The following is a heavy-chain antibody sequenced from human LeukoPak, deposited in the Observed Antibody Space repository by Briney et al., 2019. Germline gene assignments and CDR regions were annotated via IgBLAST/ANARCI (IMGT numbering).Heavy chain of an antibody. D-gene: IGHD3-10*01. J-gene: IGHJ5*02. CDR3: ARASVLWFGELLPPNWFDP. Sequence: RPGGSLRLSCAASGFTFSSYSMNWVRQAPGKGLEWVSYISSSSSTIYYADSVKGRFTISRGNAKNSLYLQMNSLRAEDTAVYYCARASVLWFGELLPPNWFDPWGQGTLVTVSS. CDR1: GFTFSSYS. V-gene: IGHV3-48*01. CDR2: ISSSSSTI.